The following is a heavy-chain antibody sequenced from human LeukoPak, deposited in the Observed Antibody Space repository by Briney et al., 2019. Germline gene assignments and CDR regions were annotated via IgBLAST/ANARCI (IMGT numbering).Heavy chain of an antibody. CDR2: VWHDGSNR. D-gene: IGHD3-10*01. Sequence: TGTSLRLSCTAPGFTFSSYAIHWIRQAPGKGLEWVALVWHDGSNRYYSEAVKGRFTISRDNSKNTVYLQIYSLRAEDTAVYYCARELFGSGSCPDYWGQGTRVTVSS. CDR3: ARELFGSGSCPDY. CDR1: GFTFSSYA. V-gene: IGHV3-33*01. J-gene: IGHJ4*02.